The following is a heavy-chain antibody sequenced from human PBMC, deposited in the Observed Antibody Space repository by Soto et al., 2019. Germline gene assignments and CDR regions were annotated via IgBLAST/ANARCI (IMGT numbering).Heavy chain of an antibody. Sequence: GGSLRLSCAATGLMFNYYAMTWVRQAPGKGLEWVSSISGSGGGTFYADAVKSRFTISRDNSKNTLYLQMNSLRAEDTAVYYCAKALARTGPKDGYYFDYWGQGTLVTVSS. V-gene: IGHV3-23*01. D-gene: IGHD3-9*01. CDR3: AKALARTGPKDGYYFDY. CDR2: ISGSGGGT. CDR1: GLMFNYYA. J-gene: IGHJ4*02.